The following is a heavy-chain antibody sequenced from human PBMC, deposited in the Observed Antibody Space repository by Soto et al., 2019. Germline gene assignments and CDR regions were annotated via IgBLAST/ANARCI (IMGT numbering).Heavy chain of an antibody. D-gene: IGHD5-18*01. V-gene: IGHV3-7*01. J-gene: IGHJ4*02. CDR3: ARDFYGGYAYGPGDY. Sequence: SLRLSCAASGFMFSAYWMSWVRQAPGKGLEWVANIHGDGGKIYYVDSVKGRFTISRDNAKRSLYLQMNSLRAEDTAVYYCARDFYGGYAYGPGDYWGQGALVTVSS. CDR1: GFMFSAYW. CDR2: IHGDGGKI.